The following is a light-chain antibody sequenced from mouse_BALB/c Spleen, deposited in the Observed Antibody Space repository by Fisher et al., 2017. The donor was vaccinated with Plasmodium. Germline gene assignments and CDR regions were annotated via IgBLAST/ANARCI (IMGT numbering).Light chain of an antibody. J-gene: IGKJ5*01. Sequence: DIVLTQSPATLSVTPGDRVSLSCRASQSISNYLHWYQQKSHESPRLLISYSSQSISGIPSRFSGSRSGTDFTLSINSVETEDFGMYFCQQSNSWPLTFGAGTKLELK. CDR2: YSS. CDR1: QSISNY. V-gene: IGKV5-45*01. CDR3: QQSNSWPLT.